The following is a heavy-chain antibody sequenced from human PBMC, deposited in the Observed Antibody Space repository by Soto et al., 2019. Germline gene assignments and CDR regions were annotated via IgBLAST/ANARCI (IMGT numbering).Heavy chain of an antibody. J-gene: IGHJ4*02. CDR1: GGTFSSYA. Sequence: SVKVSCKASGGTFSSYAISWVRQAPGQGLEWMGGIIPIFGTANYAQKFQGRVTITADESTSTAYMELSSLRSEDTAVYYCARVYLPPGIAVAGTGGEMDYWGQGTLVTVSS. D-gene: IGHD6-19*01. CDR3: ARVYLPPGIAVAGTGGEMDY. CDR2: IIPIFGTA. V-gene: IGHV1-69*13.